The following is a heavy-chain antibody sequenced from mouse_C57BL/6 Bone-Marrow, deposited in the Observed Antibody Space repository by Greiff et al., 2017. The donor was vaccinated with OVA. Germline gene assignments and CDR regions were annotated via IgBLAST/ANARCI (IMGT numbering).Heavy chain of an antibody. CDR3: ARLSFITTDYYAMDY. V-gene: IGHV1-55*01. D-gene: IGHD1-1*01. J-gene: IGHJ4*01. CDR2: IYPGSGST. Sequence: VQLQQPGAELVKPGASVKMSCKASGYTFTSYWITWVKQRPGQGLEWIGDIYPGSGSTNYNEKFKSKATLTVDTSSSTAYMQLSSLTSEDSAVYYCARLSFITTDYYAMDYWGQGTSVTVSS. CDR1: GYTFTSYW.